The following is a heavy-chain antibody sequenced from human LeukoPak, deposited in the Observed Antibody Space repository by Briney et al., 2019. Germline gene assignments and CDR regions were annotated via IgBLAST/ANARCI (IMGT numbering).Heavy chain of an antibody. CDR3: ARPRMLITMVRGVMRGMDV. CDR2: INHSGST. D-gene: IGHD3-10*01. J-gene: IGHJ6*02. CDR1: GGSFSGYY. V-gene: IGHV4-34*01. Sequence: SETLSLTCAVYGGSFSGYYWSWIRQPPGKGLEWIGEINHSGSTNYNPSLKSRVTISVDTSKNQFSLKLSSVTAADTAVYYCARPRMLITMVRGVMRGMDVWGQGTTVTVSS.